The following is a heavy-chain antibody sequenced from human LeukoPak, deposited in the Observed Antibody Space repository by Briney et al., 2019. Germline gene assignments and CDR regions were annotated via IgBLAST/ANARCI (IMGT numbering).Heavy chain of an antibody. Sequence: SETLSLTCTVSGGSISSSSYYWSWIRQPPGKGLEWIGEINHSGSTNYNPSLKSRVTISVDTSKNQFSLKLSSVTAADTAVYYCAGGHYYDSSGYYLDYWGQGTLVTVSS. V-gene: IGHV4-39*07. J-gene: IGHJ4*02. CDR3: AGGHYYDSSGYYLDY. CDR2: INHSGST. D-gene: IGHD3-22*01. CDR1: GGSISSSSYY.